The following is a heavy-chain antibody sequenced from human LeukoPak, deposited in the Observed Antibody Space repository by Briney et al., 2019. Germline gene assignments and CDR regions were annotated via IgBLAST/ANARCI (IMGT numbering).Heavy chain of an antibody. CDR3: ARRGSYSLFDY. J-gene: IGHJ4*02. CDR1: GFTFSSYW. Sequence: GGSLRLSCEASGFTFSSYWMSWVRQAPGKGLEWVANMKQDGSEIYYVGSVRGRFTISRDNAKNPLYLQMNSLRAEDTAVYYCARRGSYSLFDYWGPGTLVTVSS. D-gene: IGHD1-26*01. CDR2: MKQDGSEI. V-gene: IGHV3-7*01.